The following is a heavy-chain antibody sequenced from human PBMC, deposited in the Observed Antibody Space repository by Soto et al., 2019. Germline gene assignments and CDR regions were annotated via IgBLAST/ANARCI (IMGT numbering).Heavy chain of an antibody. CDR3: ARGDIVAPTGF. Sequence: EVQLVESGGGLVQPGGSLRLSCAASGFTFSSYDMHWVRQATGKGLEWVSAIGTAGDTYYPGSVKGRFTISRENVKNSLYLQMNSLRAGDTAVYYCARGDIVAPTGFWGQGTLVTVSS. D-gene: IGHD5-12*01. J-gene: IGHJ4*02. CDR2: IGTAGDT. CDR1: GFTFSSYD. V-gene: IGHV3-13*01.